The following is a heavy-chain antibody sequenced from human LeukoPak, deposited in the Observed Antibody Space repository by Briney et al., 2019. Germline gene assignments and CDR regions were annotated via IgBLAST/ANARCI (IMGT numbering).Heavy chain of an antibody. J-gene: IGHJ4*02. D-gene: IGHD3-22*01. CDR1: GGSISSYY. Sequence: SETLSLTCTVSGGSISSYYWSWIRQPAGKGLEWIGRIYTSGSTNYNPSLKSRVTMSVDTSKNQFSLKLSSVTAADTAVYYCARDRYYYDSSGYAPFDYWGQGTLATVSS. V-gene: IGHV4-4*07. CDR3: ARDRYYYDSSGYAPFDY. CDR2: IYTSGST.